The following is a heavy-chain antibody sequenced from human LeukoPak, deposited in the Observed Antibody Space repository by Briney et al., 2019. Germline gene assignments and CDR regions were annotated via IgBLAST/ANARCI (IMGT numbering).Heavy chain of an antibody. CDR3: ARLGGFSYGSGSQSYKIRYYYYYMDV. Sequence: KAGESLKISCKGSGYSFTSYWIGWVRQMPGKGLEWMGIIYPGDSDTRYSPSFQGQVTISADKSISTAYLQWSSLKASDTAMYYCARLGGFSYGSGSQSYKIRYYYYYMDVWGKGTTVTISS. J-gene: IGHJ6*03. D-gene: IGHD3-10*01. CDR1: GYSFTSYW. CDR2: IYPGDSDT. V-gene: IGHV5-51*01.